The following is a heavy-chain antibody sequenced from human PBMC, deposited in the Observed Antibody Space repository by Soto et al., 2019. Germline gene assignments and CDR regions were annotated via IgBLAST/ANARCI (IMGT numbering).Heavy chain of an antibody. CDR1: GFTFSSYG. V-gene: IGHV3-48*01. CDR2: ISSSSSTI. Sequence: GGSLRLSCAASGFTFSSYGMNWVRQAPGKGLEWVSYISSSSSTIYYADSVKGRFTISRDNAKNSLYLQMNSLRAEDTAVYYCARASVLRWNYYGMDVWGQGTTVTVSS. D-gene: IGHD3-3*01. J-gene: IGHJ6*02. CDR3: ARASVLRWNYYGMDV.